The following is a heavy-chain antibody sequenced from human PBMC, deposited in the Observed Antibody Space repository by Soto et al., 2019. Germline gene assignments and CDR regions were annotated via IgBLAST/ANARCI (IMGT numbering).Heavy chain of an antibody. CDR2: IYYSGST. CDR1: GGSISSGGYY. Sequence: QVQLQESGPGLVKPSQTLSLTCTVSGGSISSGGYYWSWIRQHPGKGLEWIGYIYYSGSTYYNPSLKSRVTISVDPSKNQVSLKLSSVAAADTAVYYCARDRHDYGDYYFDYWGQGTLVTVSS. J-gene: IGHJ4*02. CDR3: ARDRHDYGDYYFDY. V-gene: IGHV4-31*03. D-gene: IGHD4-17*01.